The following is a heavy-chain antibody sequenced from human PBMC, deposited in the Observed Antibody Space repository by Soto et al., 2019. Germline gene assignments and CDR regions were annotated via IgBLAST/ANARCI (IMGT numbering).Heavy chain of an antibody. V-gene: IGHV1-3*01. J-gene: IGHJ4*02. Sequence: ASVKVSCKASGYTFTSYAMHWVRQAPGQRLEWMGWINAGNGNTKYSQKFQGRVTITRDTSASTAYMELSSLRSEDTAVYSCARGFRTYYGILTGYWTFDFWGRGSLVTVSS. CDR1: GYTFTSYA. D-gene: IGHD3-9*01. CDR3: ARGFRTYYGILTGYWTFDF. CDR2: INAGNGNT.